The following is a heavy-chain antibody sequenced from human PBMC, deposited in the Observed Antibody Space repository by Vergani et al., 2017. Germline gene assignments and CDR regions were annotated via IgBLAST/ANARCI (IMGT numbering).Heavy chain of an antibody. D-gene: IGHD3-3*01. CDR1: GYTFTGYY. J-gene: IGHJ4*02. CDR3: ARVSHDFWSGYYTPSNFDY. CDR2: INPNSGGT. V-gene: IGHV1-2*02. Sequence: QVQLVQSGAEVKKPGASVKVSCKASGYTFTGYYMHWVRQAPGQGLEWMGWINPNSGGTNYAQKFQGRVTMTRDTSISTAYMELSRLRSDDTAVYYCARVSHDFWSGYYTPSNFDYWGQGTLVTVSS.